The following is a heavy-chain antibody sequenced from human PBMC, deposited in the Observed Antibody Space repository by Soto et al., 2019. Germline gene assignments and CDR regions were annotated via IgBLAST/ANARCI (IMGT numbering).Heavy chain of an antibody. CDR3: ARVTDYYDTIGYSREYFQH. CDR1: GYTFTSAA. CDR2: INAGNGNT. J-gene: IGHJ1*01. Sequence: GASVKVSCKASGYTFTSAAMHWLRQAPGHRPEWMGWINAGNGNTKYSQNFQGRVTITRDTSASTVYMEMSSLRSEDTAVYFCARVTDYYDTIGYSREYFQHWGQGTPVTVSS. V-gene: IGHV1-3*01. D-gene: IGHD3-22*01.